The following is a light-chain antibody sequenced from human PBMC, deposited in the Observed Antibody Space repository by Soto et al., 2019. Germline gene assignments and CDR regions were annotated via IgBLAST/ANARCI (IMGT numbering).Light chain of an antibody. CDR3: QQYNNLPTDT. Sequence: EIVLTQSPGTLSLSPGERATLSCRASQSVSSSYLAWYQQKPGQAPRLLIYGASTRDTGIPGRFRGSGSGTEFTLTITSLQSEDFAVYFCQQYNNLPTDTFGQATKVDIK. CDR2: GAS. CDR1: QSVSSSY. J-gene: IGKJ2*01. V-gene: IGKV3-15*01.